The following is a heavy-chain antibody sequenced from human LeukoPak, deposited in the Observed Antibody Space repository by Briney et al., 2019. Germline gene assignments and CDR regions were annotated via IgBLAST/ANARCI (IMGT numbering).Heavy chain of an antibody. CDR2: ISNSGTTI. Sequence: PGGSLRLSCAASGFIFSSYEMNWVRQAPGKGLEWVSYISNSGTTIYYADSVKGRFTISRDNSKNSLYLQMTSLRAEDTAVYYCARDRRLDPWGQGTLVTVSS. CDR1: GFIFSSYE. CDR3: ARDRRLDP. J-gene: IGHJ5*02. V-gene: IGHV3-48*03.